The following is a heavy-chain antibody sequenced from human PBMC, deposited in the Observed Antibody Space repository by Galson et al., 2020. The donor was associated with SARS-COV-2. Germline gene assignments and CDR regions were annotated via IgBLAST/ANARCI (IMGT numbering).Heavy chain of an antibody. CDR2: LGSGGGTS. V-gene: IGHV3-23*01. CDR1: GITLTTFG. J-gene: IGHJ5*02. CDR3: TAGRIGH. Sequence: GESLKISCAASGITLTTFGMSWVRRAPGKGLEWVSSLGSGGGTSYYAESVKSRFTISRDNSKNTLYLQMNSLRAEDTAVYYCTAGRIGHWGQGTLVTVSS.